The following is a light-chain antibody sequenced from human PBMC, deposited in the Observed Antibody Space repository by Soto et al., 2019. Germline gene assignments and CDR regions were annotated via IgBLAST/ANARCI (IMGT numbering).Light chain of an antibody. CDR3: SSYAGSNNYV. J-gene: IGLJ1*01. Sequence: QSVLTQPPSASGSPGQSVTISCTGTSSDVDDYNYVSWYQQHPGKAPKLMIYEVSKRPPGVPDRFSGSKSGNTASLTVSGLQAEDEADYYCSSYAGSNNYVFGTGTKVTVL. V-gene: IGLV2-8*01. CDR1: SSDVDDYNY. CDR2: EVS.